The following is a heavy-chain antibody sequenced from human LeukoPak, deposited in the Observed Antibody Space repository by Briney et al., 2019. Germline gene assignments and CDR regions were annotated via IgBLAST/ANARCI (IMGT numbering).Heavy chain of an antibody. Sequence: ASVKVSCKASGGTFSSYAISWVRQAPGQGLEWMGGIIPIFGTANYAQKFQGRVTITADESTSTAYMELGSLRSEDTAVYYCARDSSSWYGGWGQGTLVTVSS. V-gene: IGHV1-69*13. D-gene: IGHD6-13*01. CDR1: GGTFSSYA. CDR3: ARDSSSWYGG. CDR2: IIPIFGTA. J-gene: IGHJ4*02.